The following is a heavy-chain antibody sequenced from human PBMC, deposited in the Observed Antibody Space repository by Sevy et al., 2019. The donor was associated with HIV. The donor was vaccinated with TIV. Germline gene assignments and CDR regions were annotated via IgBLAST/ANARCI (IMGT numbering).Heavy chain of an antibody. V-gene: IGHV3-30*18. J-gene: IGHJ6*02. D-gene: IGHD3-3*01. CDR3: TKHQGITIFGVVDSGDYYYYGMDV. CDR2: ISYDGSNK. CDR1: GFTFSSYG. Sequence: GGSLRLSCAASGFTFSSYGMHWVRQAPGKGLEWVAVISYDGSNKYYADSLKGRFTISRDNSKNTLYLQMDSLRAEDMAEYDCTKHQGITIFGVVDSGDYYYYGMDVWCQGTTVPVTS.